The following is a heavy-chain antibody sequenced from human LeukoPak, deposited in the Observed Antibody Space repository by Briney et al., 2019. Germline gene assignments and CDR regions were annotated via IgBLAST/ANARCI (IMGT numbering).Heavy chain of an antibody. D-gene: IGHD4-17*01. Sequence: ASVKVSCKASGGTFSSYDISWVRQAPGQGLEWMGRIIPILGIANYAQKFQGRVTITADKSTSTAYMELSSLRSEDTAVYYCAREFFDYGDYGAIDYWGQGTLVTVSS. J-gene: IGHJ4*02. V-gene: IGHV1-69*04. CDR1: GGTFSSYD. CDR2: IIPILGIA. CDR3: AREFFDYGDYGAIDY.